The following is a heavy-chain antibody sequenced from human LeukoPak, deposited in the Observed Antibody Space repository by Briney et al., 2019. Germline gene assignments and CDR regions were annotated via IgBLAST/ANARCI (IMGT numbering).Heavy chain of an antibody. CDR2: IDSSGGYM. D-gene: IGHD6-13*01. Sequence: PGGSLRLSCAASGFTLSTYSLNWVRQAPGKGLEWVSSIDSSGGYMFYADSVKGRFIISRDNAKDSLYLQMNSLRAEDTAVYYCARGGLRIAAAVWGQGTLVTVSS. J-gene: IGHJ4*02. CDR3: ARGGLRIAAAV. V-gene: IGHV3-21*06. CDR1: GFTLSTYS.